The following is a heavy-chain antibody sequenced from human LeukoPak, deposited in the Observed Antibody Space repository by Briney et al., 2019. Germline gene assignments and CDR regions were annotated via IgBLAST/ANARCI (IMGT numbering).Heavy chain of an antibody. J-gene: IGHJ3*02. Sequence: GGSLRLSCAASGFTVSSNYMSWVRQAPGKGLEWVSVIYSGGSTYYADSVKGRFTISRDNSKNTLNLQMNSLRAEDTAVYYCARDLVRYYGILTGYQDAFDIWGQGTMVTVSS. D-gene: IGHD3-9*01. CDR3: ARDLVRYYGILTGYQDAFDI. V-gene: IGHV3-66*01. CDR1: GFTVSSNY. CDR2: IYSGGST.